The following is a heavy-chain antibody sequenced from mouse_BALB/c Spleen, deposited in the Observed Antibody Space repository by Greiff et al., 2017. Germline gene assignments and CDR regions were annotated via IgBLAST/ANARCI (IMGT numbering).Heavy chain of an antibody. D-gene: IGHD1-1*01. Sequence: EVKLVESGPGLEKPGASVKISCKASGYSFTGYNMNWVKQSNGKSLEWIGNIDPYYGGTSYNQKFKGKATLTVDKSSSTAYMQLKSLTSEDSAVYYCARCYGSSYHFDYWGQGTTLTVSS. CDR1: GYSFTGYN. J-gene: IGHJ2*01. CDR2: IDPYYGGT. V-gene: IGHV1-39*01. CDR3: ARCYGSSYHFDY.